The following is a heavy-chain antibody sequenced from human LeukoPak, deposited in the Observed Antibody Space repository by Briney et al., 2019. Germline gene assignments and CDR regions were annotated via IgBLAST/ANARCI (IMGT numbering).Heavy chain of an antibody. D-gene: IGHD6-13*01. CDR2: INPNSGGT. J-gene: IGHJ6*03. CDR3: ARDGGSSSWYPTALYYYYMDV. Sequence: ASVKVSCKASGYTFTGYYMHWVRQAPGQGLEWMGWINPNSGGTNYAQKFQGRVTMTRDTSISTAYMELSRLRSDDTAVYYCARDGGSSSWYPTALYYYYMDVWGKGTTVTVSS. CDR1: GYTFTGYY. V-gene: IGHV1-2*02.